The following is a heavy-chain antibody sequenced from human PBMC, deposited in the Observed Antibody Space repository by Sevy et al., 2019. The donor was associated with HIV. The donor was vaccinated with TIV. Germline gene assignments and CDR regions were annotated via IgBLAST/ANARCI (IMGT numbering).Heavy chain of an antibody. J-gene: IGHJ4*02. Sequence: GGSLRLSCAASGFTFSSYAMSWVRQAPGKGLEWVSAISGSGGSTYYADSVKGRFTISRDNSKNTLYLQMNSLRAEDTAVYYCASIMRYGDYYFDYWGQGTLVTVSS. CDR1: GFTFSSYA. V-gene: IGHV3-23*01. CDR3: ASIMRYGDYYFDY. CDR2: ISGSGGST. D-gene: IGHD3-10*01.